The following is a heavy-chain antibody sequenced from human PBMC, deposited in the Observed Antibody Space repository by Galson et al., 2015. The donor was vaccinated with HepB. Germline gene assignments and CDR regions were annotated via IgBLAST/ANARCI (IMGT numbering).Heavy chain of an antibody. J-gene: IGHJ4*02. Sequence: SLRLSCAASGFTFSSYAMSWVRQAPGKGLEWVSAISGSGGSTYYADSVKGRFTISRDNSKNTLYLQMNSLRAEDTAVYYCAKDGEWELGDHLGIDYWGQGTLVTVSS. CDR3: AKDGEWELGDHLGIDY. CDR2: ISGSGGST. V-gene: IGHV3-23*01. CDR1: GFTFSSYA. D-gene: IGHD1-26*01.